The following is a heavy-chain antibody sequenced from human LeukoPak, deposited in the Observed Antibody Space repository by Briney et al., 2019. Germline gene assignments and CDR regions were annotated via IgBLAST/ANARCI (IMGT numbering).Heavy chain of an antibody. D-gene: IGHD3-9*01. Sequence: PSETLSLTCTVSGGSISSSSYYWGWIRQPPGKGLEWIGSIYYSGSTYYNPSLKSRVTISVDTSKNQFSLKLSSVTAADTAVYYCASMYYDILTGYAHFDYWGQGTLVTVSS. J-gene: IGHJ4*02. CDR2: IYYSGST. V-gene: IGHV4-39*07. CDR3: ASMYYDILTGYAHFDY. CDR1: GGSISSSSYY.